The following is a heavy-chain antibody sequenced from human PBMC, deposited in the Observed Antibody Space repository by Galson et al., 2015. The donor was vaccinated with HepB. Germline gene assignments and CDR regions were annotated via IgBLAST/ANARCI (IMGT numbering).Heavy chain of an antibody. CDR3: VRSGDFSGYSSR. J-gene: IGHJ4*02. D-gene: IGHD6-13*01. V-gene: IGHV3-73*01. CDR1: ELTFRGST. Sequence: PRLSSAHSELTFRGSTIQWVRPPLGKGPERTGRIRSKAPPLAALYVSSLKGRLTITRDDSKNLAYLHMRSLKTDDTAVYYCVRSGDFSGYSSRWGQGTLVTVSS. CDR2: IRSKAPPLAA.